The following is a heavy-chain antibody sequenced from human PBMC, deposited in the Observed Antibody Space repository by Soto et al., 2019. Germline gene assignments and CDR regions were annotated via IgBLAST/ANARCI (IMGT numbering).Heavy chain of an antibody. V-gene: IGHV5-51*01. D-gene: IGHD2-2*01. Sequence: GESLTVSCNGSGDTISRYCNGGWLRLPEKNVLWWGGSNPDGADTTYSPSFKSRVTISXXXXXXQXSXQXXXVNAXDTAVYYCARLNQLLENWFDPWAQGTLVT. CDR3: ARLNQLLENWFDP. CDR2: SNPDGADT. J-gene: IGHJ5*02. CDR1: GDTISRYC.